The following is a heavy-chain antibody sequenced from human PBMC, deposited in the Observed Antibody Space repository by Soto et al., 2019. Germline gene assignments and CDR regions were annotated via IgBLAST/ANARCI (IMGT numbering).Heavy chain of an antibody. CDR2: ISWDGGST. CDR1: GFSFDDYT. D-gene: IGHD6-19*01. V-gene: IGHV3-43*01. CDR3: ANDRVAVTGAYYYYGMDV. J-gene: IGHJ6*02. Sequence: GGSLRLSCAASGFSFDDYTMHWVRQAPGKGLEWVSLISWDGGSTSYSDSGKGRFIISRDNSENSLYLQMDSLRTEDTALYYCANDRVAVTGAYYYYGMDVWGQGTTVTVSS.